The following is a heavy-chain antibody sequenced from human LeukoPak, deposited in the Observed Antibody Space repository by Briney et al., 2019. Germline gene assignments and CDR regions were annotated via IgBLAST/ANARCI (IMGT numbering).Heavy chain of an antibody. V-gene: IGHV1-8*03. D-gene: IGHD2-2*01. Sequence: ASVKVSCKASGYSFTNYDINWVRQATGQGLEWMGWMNPKSGDTGYSQKFQGRVFITRDTSINTAYMELSSLRSEDTAVYYCARDTVVVDRWFDPWGQGTLVTVSS. CDR2: MNPKSGDT. J-gene: IGHJ5*02. CDR3: ARDTVVVDRWFDP. CDR1: GYSFTNYD.